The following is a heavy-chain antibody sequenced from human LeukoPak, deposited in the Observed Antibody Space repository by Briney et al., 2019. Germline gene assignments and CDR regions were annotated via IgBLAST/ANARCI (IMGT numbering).Heavy chain of an antibody. J-gene: IGHJ4*02. CDR2: IYYSGST. CDR3: ARLPTVTFFDY. D-gene: IGHD4-17*01. V-gene: IGHV4-39*01. Sequence: SETLSLTCTVSGGSISSTSYYWGWIRQPPGKGLEWIGSIYYSGSTYYNPSLKSRVTISVDTSKNQFSLKLSSVTAADTAVYYCARLPTVTFFDYWGQGTLVTVSS. CDR1: GGSISSTSYY.